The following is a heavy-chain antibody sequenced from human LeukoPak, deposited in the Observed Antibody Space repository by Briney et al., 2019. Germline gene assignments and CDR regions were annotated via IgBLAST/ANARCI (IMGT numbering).Heavy chain of an antibody. V-gene: IGHV3-30*04. CDR3: ARGDVGHSSGWYFLNL. J-gene: IGHJ5*02. D-gene: IGHD6-13*01. Sequence: SGGSLRLSCAASGFSFSSYSMHWVRQAPGKGLEWVTLISSDGNNQNYADSVKGRFTISRDNGKNTLYLQMNSLRVDDTAVYYCARGDVGHSSGWYFLNLWGQGTLVTVSS. CDR1: GFSFSSYS. CDR2: ISSDGNNQ.